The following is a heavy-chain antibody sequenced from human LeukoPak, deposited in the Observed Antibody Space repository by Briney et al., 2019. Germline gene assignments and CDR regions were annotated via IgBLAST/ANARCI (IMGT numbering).Heavy chain of an antibody. Sequence: GGSLRLSCAASGISVSENYMSWVRQAPGKGLEWVCVVHRDGSIEYADSVKGRFTISRDIAENTLSLQMNSLRVEDTAVYYCARDSGSASWAYSWGQGTLVTVPS. CDR1: GISVSENY. CDR2: VHRDGSI. V-gene: IGHV3-66*02. D-gene: IGHD2-15*01. J-gene: IGHJ4*02. CDR3: ARDSGSASWAYS.